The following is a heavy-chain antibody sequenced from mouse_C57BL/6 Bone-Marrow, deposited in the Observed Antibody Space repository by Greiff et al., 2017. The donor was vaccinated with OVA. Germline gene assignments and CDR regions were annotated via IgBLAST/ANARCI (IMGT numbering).Heavy chain of an antibody. CDR1: GYTFTSYW. CDR2: IDPSDSYT. Sequence: VQLQQPGAELVMPGASVKLSCKASGYTFTSYWMHWVKQRPGQGLEWIGEIDPSDSYTNYNQKFKGKSTLTVDKSSSTAYMQLSSLTSEDSAVYYCASGGYYFYYWGQGTTLTVSS. CDR3: ASGGYYFYY. J-gene: IGHJ2*01. V-gene: IGHV1-69*01.